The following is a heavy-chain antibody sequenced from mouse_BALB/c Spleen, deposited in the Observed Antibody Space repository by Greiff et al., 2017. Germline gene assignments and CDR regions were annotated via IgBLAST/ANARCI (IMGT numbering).Heavy chain of an antibody. V-gene: IGHV5-6-5*01. CDR3: ARVYWGYAMDY. CDR1: GFTFSSYA. D-gene: IGHD2-1*01. CDR2: ISSGGST. J-gene: IGHJ4*01. Sequence: EVNVVESGGGLVQPGGSRKLSCAASGFTFSSYAMSWVRQTPEKRLEWVASISSGGSTYYPDSVKGRFTISRDNARNILYLQMSSLRSEDTAMYYCARVYWGYAMDYWGQGTSVTVSS.